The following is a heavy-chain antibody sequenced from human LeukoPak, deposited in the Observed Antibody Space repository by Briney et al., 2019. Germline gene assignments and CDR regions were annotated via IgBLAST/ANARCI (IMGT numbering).Heavy chain of an antibody. Sequence: PSETLSLTCTVSGGSISSYYWSWIRQPAGKGPEWIGRIYTSGSTNYNPSLKSRVTISVDKSKNQFSLKLSSVTAADTAVYYCAGSHISVVVTAVYDYWGQGTLVTVSS. J-gene: IGHJ4*02. CDR1: GGSISSYY. CDR2: IYTSGST. CDR3: AGSHISVVVTAVYDY. D-gene: IGHD2-21*02. V-gene: IGHV4-4*07.